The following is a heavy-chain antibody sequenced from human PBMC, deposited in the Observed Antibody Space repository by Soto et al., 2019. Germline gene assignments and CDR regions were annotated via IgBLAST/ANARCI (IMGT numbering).Heavy chain of an antibody. CDR2: IYDGGRT. J-gene: IGHJ4*02. CDR3: VRGPSGDKVDS. V-gene: IGHV4-30-4*01. D-gene: IGHD7-27*01. CDR1: GGSISTVDYW. Sequence: QVQLQESGPGLVKPSQTLSLTCTVSGGSISTVDYWWSWIRQSPDMGLEWIGQIYDGGRTYNNPSPESRVTMSVDTAKSQLSLTLSSVSAADTAVYYCVRGPSGDKVDSWGQGTLVTVSS.